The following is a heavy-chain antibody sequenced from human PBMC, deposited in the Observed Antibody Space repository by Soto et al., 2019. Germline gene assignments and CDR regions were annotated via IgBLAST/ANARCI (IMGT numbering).Heavy chain of an antibody. D-gene: IGHD1-7*01. CDR3: ARARIVVSGTIFDF. V-gene: IGHV4-38-2*02. CDR2: VYLSGHT. Sequence: SETLSLTCTVSGYSVTSGSYCGWFRQPPEKGLEWIWSVYLSGHTYHNPSLMSRVTISIDTSKNRFSLKLTSVTAADTAVYYCARARIVVSGTIFDFWGLGTLVTVSS. CDR1: GYSVTSGSY. J-gene: IGHJ4*02.